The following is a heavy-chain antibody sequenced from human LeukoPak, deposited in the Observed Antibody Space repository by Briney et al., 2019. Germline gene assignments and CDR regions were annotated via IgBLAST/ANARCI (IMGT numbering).Heavy chain of an antibody. CDR2: IKQDGSDK. CDR1: GFTFSRYS. V-gene: IGHV3-7*01. D-gene: IGHD3-22*01. J-gene: IGHJ4*02. CDR3: AREPYYYDSSGHDY. Sequence: GGSLRLSCAASGFTFSRYSMSWVRQAPGKGLEWVANIKQDGSDKYYVDSVKGRLTISRDNAKNSLYLQMNSLRAEDTAVYYCAREPYYYDSSGHDYWGQGTLVTVSS.